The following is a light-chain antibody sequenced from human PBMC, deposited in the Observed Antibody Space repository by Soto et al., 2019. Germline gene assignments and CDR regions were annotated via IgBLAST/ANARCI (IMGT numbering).Light chain of an antibody. CDR3: HQRSNGPPWT. J-gene: IGKJ1*01. V-gene: IGKV3D-20*02. CDR2: GAS. CDR1: QSVSSSY. Sequence: EIVLTQSPGTLSLSPGERATLSCRASQSVSSSYLAWYQQKPGQAPRLLIYGASSRATGIPDRFSGSGSGTDFTLTISRLEPEDFAVYYCHQRSNGPPWTFGQGTKV.